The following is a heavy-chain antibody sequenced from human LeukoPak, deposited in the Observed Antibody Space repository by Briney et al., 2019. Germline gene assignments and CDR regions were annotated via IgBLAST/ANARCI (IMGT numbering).Heavy chain of an antibody. D-gene: IGHD1-26*01. CDR2: IYYSGST. CDR1: GGSISSYY. CDR3: ARDNGRLRGSFDY. J-gene: IGHJ4*02. V-gene: IGHV4-59*01. Sequence: PSETLSLTCTVSGGSISSYYWSWIRQPPGKGLEWVGYIYYSGSTNYNPSLKSRVTISVDTSKNQFSLKLSSVTAADTAVYYCARDNGRLRGSFDYWGQGTLVTVSS.